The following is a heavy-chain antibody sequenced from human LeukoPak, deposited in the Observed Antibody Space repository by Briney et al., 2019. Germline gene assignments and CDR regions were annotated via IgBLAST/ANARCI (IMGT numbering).Heavy chain of an antibody. CDR3: ARAVAGSQLDH. D-gene: IGHD6-19*01. V-gene: IGHV3-21*01. Sequence: GGSLRLSCAASGFTFSSYTMNWVRLLPGKGLEWVSSIRSGSSYIYYADSVKGRFTISRDNAKNSLYLQMNSLTAADTAVYYCARAVAGSQLDHWGQGTQVTVSS. CDR1: GFTFSSYT. CDR2: IRSGSSYI. J-gene: IGHJ5*02.